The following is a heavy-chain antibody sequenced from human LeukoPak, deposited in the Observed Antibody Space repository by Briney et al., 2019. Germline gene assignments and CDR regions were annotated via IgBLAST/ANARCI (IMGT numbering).Heavy chain of an antibody. D-gene: IGHD3-9*01. V-gene: IGHV4-34*01. CDR1: GGSFSGYY. Sequence: SETLSLTCAAYGGSFSGYYWSWIRQPPGKGLEWIGEINHSGSTNYNPSLKSRVTISVDTSKNQFSLKLSSVTAADTAVYYCARGTYYDILTGYSGVGYYGMDVWGQGTTVTVSS. CDR3: ARGTYYDILTGYSGVGYYGMDV. J-gene: IGHJ6*02. CDR2: INHSGST.